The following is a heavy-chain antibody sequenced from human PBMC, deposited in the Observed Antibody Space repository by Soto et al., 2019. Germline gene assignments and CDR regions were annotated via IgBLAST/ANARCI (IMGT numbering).Heavy chain of an antibody. D-gene: IGHD3-10*01. V-gene: IGHV1-18*01. CDR2: ISAYNGNT. CDR3: ARDYYGSGSYYLKLDY. Sequence: ASVKVSCKASGYTFTSYGISWVRQSPGQGLEWMGWISAYNGNTNYAQKLQGRVTMTTDTSTSTAYMELGSLRSDDTAVYYCARDYYGSGSYYLKLDYWGQGTLVTVSS. J-gene: IGHJ4*02. CDR1: GYTFTSYG.